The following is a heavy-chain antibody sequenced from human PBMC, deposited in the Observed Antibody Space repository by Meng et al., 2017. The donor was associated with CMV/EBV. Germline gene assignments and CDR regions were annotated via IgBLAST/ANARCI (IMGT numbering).Heavy chain of an antibody. Sequence: GESLKISCTVSGFIFSTYAMHWVRQAPGKGLEWVALVSYDGSNKYYADSVKGRFTISRDNSKNTLYLQMNSLRAEDTAVYYCARGAATRPIDYWGQGTLVTVSS. CDR3: ARGAATRPIDY. V-gene: IGHV3-30-3*01. D-gene: IGHD6-6*01. J-gene: IGHJ4*02. CDR1: GFIFSTYA. CDR2: VSYDGSNK.